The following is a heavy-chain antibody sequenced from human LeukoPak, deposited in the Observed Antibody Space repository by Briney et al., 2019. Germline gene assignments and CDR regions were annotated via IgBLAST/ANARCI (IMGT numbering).Heavy chain of an antibody. Sequence: GGSLRLSCAASGFSFTSYAMSWVRQAPGKGLEWVSAISTGGGSTYYADSVNGRFTISRDNSKNTFYLQLNNLRADDTAVYFCAKGSGSGWYGRFAPWGQGALVTVSA. CDR3: AKGSGSGWYGRFAP. CDR2: ISTGGGST. V-gene: IGHV3-23*01. J-gene: IGHJ5*02. CDR1: GFSFTSYA. D-gene: IGHD6-19*01.